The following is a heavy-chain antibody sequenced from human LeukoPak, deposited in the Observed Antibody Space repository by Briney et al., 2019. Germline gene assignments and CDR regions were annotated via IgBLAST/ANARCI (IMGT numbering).Heavy chain of an antibody. D-gene: IGHD2-15*01. Sequence: RASVKVSCKASGYTFRNYAITWVRQAPGQGLEWMGWITAYNGNTNYAQKFQGRVTMTTDTSTTTAYMELRNLKSDDTAVYYCARDCSGGTCSSFWFDPWGQGTLVTVSS. CDR1: GYTFRNYA. CDR2: ITAYNGNT. V-gene: IGHV1-18*01. CDR3: ARDCSGGTCSSFWFDP. J-gene: IGHJ5*02.